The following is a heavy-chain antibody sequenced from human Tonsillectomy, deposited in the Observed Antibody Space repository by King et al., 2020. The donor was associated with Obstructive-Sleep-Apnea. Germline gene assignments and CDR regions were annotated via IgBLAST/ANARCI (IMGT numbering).Heavy chain of an antibody. V-gene: IGHV3-23*04. Sequence: VQLVESGGGLVQPGGSLRLSCAASGFTFSSYAMSWVRQAPGKGLEWVSAISGSGGSTYYANSVKGRFTISIDNSKNTLFLPINSLRAEDTAVYYCAKSAYSSGWYWPYWGQGTLVTVSS. CDR1: GFTFSSYA. D-gene: IGHD6-19*01. CDR2: ISGSGGST. CDR3: AKSAYSSGWYWPY. J-gene: IGHJ4*02.